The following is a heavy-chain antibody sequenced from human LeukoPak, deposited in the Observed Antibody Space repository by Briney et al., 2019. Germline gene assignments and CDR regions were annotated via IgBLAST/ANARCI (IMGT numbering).Heavy chain of an antibody. CDR1: GFTFSHYA. V-gene: IGHV3-23*01. CDR3: ARDGSHYDFWSGSYYFDY. J-gene: IGHJ4*02. CDR2: VSDSGHST. D-gene: IGHD3-3*01. Sequence: GGSLRLSCAVSGFTFSHYAMTWVRQAPGRGLEWVSVVSDSGHSTYYTDSVKGRFTISRDNSKNTLYLQMNSLRAEDTAVYYCARDGSHYDFWSGSYYFDYWGQGTLVTVSS.